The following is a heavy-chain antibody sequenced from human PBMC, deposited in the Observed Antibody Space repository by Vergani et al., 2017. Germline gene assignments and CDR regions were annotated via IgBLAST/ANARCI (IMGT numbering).Heavy chain of an antibody. CDR3: ARDGQVAATPGSVNWFDP. D-gene: IGHD2-15*01. CDR2: IYTSGST. CDR1: GGSISSYY. J-gene: IGHJ5*02. V-gene: IGHV4-4*07. Sequence: QVQLQESGPGLVKPSETLSLTCTVSGGSISSYYWSWIRQPAGKGLEWIGRIYTSGSTNYNPSLKSRVTMSVDTSKNQFSLKLISVTAADTAVYYCARDGQVAATPGSVNWFDPWGQGTLVTVSS.